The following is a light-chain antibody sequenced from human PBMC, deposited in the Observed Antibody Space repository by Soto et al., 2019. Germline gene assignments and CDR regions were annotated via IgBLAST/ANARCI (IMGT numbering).Light chain of an antibody. CDR1: QSVSSS. CDR3: QQYNNWPPIT. CDR2: GAS. Sequence: EIVLTQYPGAMSLSPGENDTPSCRAIQSVSSSYVAWYQQKPGQAPRPLIYGASTRATGIPARFSGSGSGTEFTLTISSLQSEDFAVYYCQQYNNWPPITFGQGTRLEIK. J-gene: IGKJ5*01. V-gene: IGKV3-15*01.